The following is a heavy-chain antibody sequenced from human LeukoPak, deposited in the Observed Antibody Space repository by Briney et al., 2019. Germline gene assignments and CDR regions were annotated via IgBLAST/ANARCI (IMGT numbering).Heavy chain of an antibody. D-gene: IGHD3-3*01. CDR2: ISWNSNSV. Sequence: GGSLRLSCAASGFTFDDFVMHWIRKAPGKGLEWVSSISWNSNSVGYADSVKVRFTISRDNAKNSLYLQMSSLRAEDTAVYYCARDQRDFYYYYYMDVWGKGTTVTVSS. CDR1: GFTFDDFV. V-gene: IGHV3-9*01. CDR3: ARDQRDFYYYYYMDV. J-gene: IGHJ6*03.